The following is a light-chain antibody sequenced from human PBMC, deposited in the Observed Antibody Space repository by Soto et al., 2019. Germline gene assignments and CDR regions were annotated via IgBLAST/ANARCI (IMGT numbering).Light chain of an antibody. CDR2: DVS. CDR3: SSYTSSSTL. J-gene: IGLJ1*01. V-gene: IGLV2-14*01. CDR1: SRDVGGYNY. Sequence: QSALTQPASVSGSPGQSITISCTGTSRDVGGYNYVSWYQQLPGKAPKLMIYDVSNRPSGVSNRFSGSKSGNTASLTISGLQAEDEADYYCSSYTSSSTLFGTGTKVTVL.